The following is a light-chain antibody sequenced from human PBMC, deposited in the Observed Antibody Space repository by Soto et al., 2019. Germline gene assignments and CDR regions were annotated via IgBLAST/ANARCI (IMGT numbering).Light chain of an antibody. J-gene: IGLJ3*02. V-gene: IGLV2-14*01. CDR1: NSDIGAYNF. CDR3: NSYTTGSTGV. CDR2: EVN. Sequence: QSVLTQPASVSGSPGQSITISCTGTNSDIGAYNFVSWYQHHPGKAPKLLLYEVNHRPSGISHRFSGSKSGNTASLTLSGLQADDEADYFCNSYTTGSTGVFGGGTQLTVL.